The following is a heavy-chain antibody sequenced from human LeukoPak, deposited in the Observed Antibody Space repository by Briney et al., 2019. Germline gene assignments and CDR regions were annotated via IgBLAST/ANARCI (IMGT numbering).Heavy chain of an antibody. Sequence: NTSETLSLTCAVYGGSFSGYYLNWIRQPPGKGLEWIGEITHSGSTNYHPSLKSRVTMSVDTSTNQFSLRVSSVTAADTAVYYCARGDRYYYYMDVWGKGTTVTVSS. CDR3: ARGDRYYYYMDV. J-gene: IGHJ6*03. CDR1: GGSFSGYY. V-gene: IGHV4-34*01. CDR2: ITHSGST.